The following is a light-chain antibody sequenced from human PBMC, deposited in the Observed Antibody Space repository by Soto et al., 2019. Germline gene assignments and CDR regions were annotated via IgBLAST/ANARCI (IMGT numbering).Light chain of an antibody. CDR3: QQHKAYPLT. Sequence: DIQMTQSPSTLSASIGDRVTITCRASQNINVWLAWYQQKPGKAPKFLIYQASTLQSGVPSRFSGSGSGAEFTLTISRLQADDVATYYWQQHKAYPLTFGQGTKVEIK. V-gene: IGKV1-5*03. CDR2: QAS. CDR1: QNINVW. J-gene: IGKJ1*01.